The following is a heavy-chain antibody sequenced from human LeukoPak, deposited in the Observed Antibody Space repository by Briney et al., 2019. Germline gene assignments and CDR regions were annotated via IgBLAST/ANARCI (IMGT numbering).Heavy chain of an antibody. CDR2: IIPILGIA. J-gene: IGHJ5*02. Sequence: SVKVSCKASGGTFSSYAISWVRQAPGQGLEWMGRIIPILGIANYAQKFQGRVTITADKSTSTAYMGLSSLRSEDTAVYYCARDIVVVVAATSNWFDPWGQGTLVTVSS. CDR3: ARDIVVVVAATSNWFDP. D-gene: IGHD2-15*01. CDR1: GGTFSSYA. V-gene: IGHV1-69*04.